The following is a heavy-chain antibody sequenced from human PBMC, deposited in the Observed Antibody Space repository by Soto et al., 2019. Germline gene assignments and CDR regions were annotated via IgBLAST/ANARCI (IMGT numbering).Heavy chain of an antibody. V-gene: IGHV4-31*02. CDR1: GGSISSGDYY. CDR3: ARGRSLAATLYYYYYYMDV. J-gene: IGHJ6*03. Sequence: SETLSLTCTVSGGSISSGDYYWSWIRQHPGKGLEWIGYIYHSGSTNYNPSLKSRVTISVDTSKNQFSLKLSSVTAADTAVYYCARGRSLAATLYYYYYYMDVWGKGTTVTVSS. D-gene: IGHD3-3*02. CDR2: IYHSGST.